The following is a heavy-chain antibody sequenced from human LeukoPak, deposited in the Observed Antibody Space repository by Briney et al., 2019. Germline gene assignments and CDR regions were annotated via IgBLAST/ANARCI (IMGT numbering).Heavy chain of an antibody. CDR3: ARARYVNSFYAFDI. CDR1: GASISPYY. D-gene: IGHD3-9*01. V-gene: IGHV4-59*01. J-gene: IGHJ3*02. Sequence: SETLSLTCTVSGASISPYYWSWIRQPPGKRLEWVGYLSKSGNTNYSPSLKSRVTIFGDTSKNQFFLKLSSVTAADTAVYYCARARYVNSFYAFDIWGQGTLVTVSS. CDR2: LSKSGNT.